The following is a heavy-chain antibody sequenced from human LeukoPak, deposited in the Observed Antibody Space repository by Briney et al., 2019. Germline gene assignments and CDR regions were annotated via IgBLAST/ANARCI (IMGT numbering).Heavy chain of an antibody. J-gene: IGHJ3*02. Sequence: SETLSLTCTVSGGSVSSYYWSWIRQPPGKGLEWIGYIYYSGSTNYNPSLKSRVTISVDTSKNQFSLKLSSVTAADTAVYYCARQNYGDAFDIWGQGTMVTVSS. CDR3: ARQNYGDAFDI. CDR1: GGSVSSYY. V-gene: IGHV4-59*02. CDR2: IYYSGST. D-gene: IGHD3-16*01.